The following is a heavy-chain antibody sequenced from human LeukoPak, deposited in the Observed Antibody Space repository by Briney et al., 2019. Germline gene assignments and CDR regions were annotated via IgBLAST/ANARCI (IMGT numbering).Heavy chain of an antibody. J-gene: IGHJ4*02. V-gene: IGHV1-2*02. CDR1: GYTFTGYY. D-gene: IGHD6-6*01. CDR2: INPNSGGT. Sequence: ASVKVSCKASGYTFTGYYMHWVRQAPGQGLEWMGWINPNSGGTNYAQKFQSRVTMTRDTAISTAYMELSRLRCDDTAVYYCARGRLAARTLDYWGQGTLVTVSS. CDR3: ARGRLAARTLDY.